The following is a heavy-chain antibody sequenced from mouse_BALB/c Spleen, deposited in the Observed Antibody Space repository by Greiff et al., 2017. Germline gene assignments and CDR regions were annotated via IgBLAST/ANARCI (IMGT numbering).Heavy chain of an antibody. D-gene: IGHD2-4*01. J-gene: IGHJ2*01. CDR2: ISNGGGST. V-gene: IGHV5-12-2*01. CDR3: ARDGLRRGFDY. Sequence: EVMLVESGGGLVQPGGSLKLSCAASGFTFSSYTMSWVRQTPEKRLEWVAYISNGGGSTYYPDTVKGRFTISRDNAKNTLYLEMSSLRSEDTAMYYCARDGLRRGFDYWGQGTTLTVSS. CDR1: GFTFSSYT.